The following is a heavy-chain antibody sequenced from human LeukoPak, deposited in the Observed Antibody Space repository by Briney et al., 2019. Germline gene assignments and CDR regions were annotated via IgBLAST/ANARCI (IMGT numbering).Heavy chain of an antibody. Sequence: GGSLRLSCAASGFTFSSYTMHWVRPAPGKGLEYVSTISSYGGTTYYANSVKGRFTISRDNSKNTLYLQLGSLRIEDMAVYYCVREGTVIPFDYWGQGTLVTVSS. V-gene: IGHV3-64*01. CDR1: GFTFSSYT. CDR3: VREGTVIPFDY. CDR2: ISSYGGTT. J-gene: IGHJ4*02. D-gene: IGHD3-16*02.